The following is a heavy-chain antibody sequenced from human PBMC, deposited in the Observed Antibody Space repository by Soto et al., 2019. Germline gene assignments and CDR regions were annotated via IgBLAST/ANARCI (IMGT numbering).Heavy chain of an antibody. CDR1: GFTVSSNY. D-gene: IGHD2-15*01. Sequence: GGSLRLSCAASGFTVSSNYMSWVRQAPGKGLEWVSVIYSGGSTYYADSVKGRFTISRDNSKNTLYLQMNSLRAEDTAVYYCARIHGYCSGGSCYQYFDYWGQGTLVTVSS. V-gene: IGHV3-66*01. J-gene: IGHJ4*02. CDR3: ARIHGYCSGGSCYQYFDY. CDR2: IYSGGST.